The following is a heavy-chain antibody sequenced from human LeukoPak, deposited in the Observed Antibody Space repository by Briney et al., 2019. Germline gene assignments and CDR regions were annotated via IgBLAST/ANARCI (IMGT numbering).Heavy chain of an antibody. J-gene: IGHJ3*02. CDR3: ARHDPIVGTPDAFDI. Sequence: PSETLSLTCTVSGGSISSYYWSWIRQPPGKGLEWIAYIYYSGSTDYNPSLKSRVTISLDTSKNQFSLKLSSVTAADTAVYYCARHDPIVGTPDAFDIWGQGTLVTVSS. D-gene: IGHD1-26*01. CDR1: GGSISSYY. V-gene: IGHV4-59*08. CDR2: IYYSGST.